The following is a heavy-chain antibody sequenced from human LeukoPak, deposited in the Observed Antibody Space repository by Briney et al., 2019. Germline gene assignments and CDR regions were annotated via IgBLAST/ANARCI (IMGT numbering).Heavy chain of an antibody. CDR1: GFIFSDYA. D-gene: IGHD4-17*01. J-gene: IGHJ3*01. Sequence: GGSLRLSCAASGFIFSDYAMTWVRQIPGKGLEGVSSITGSGRGTRYGDSVKGRFTVSRDNSKNTLYLQMDSLRVEDTALYYCGMDPNGDYIGAFDFWGQGTLVTVSS. CDR3: GMDPNGDYIGAFDF. V-gene: IGHV3-23*01. CDR2: ITGSGRGT.